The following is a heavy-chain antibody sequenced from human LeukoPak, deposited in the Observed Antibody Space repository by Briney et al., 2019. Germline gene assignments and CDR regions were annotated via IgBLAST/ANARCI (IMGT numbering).Heavy chain of an antibody. CDR2: IYYSGST. V-gene: IGHV4-39*07. Sequence: PSETLSLTCTVSGGSISSSSYYWGWIRQPPGKGLEWIGSIYYSGSTYYNPSLKSRVTISVDTSKNQFSLKLSSVTAADTAVYYCARSLYYYGSDSFDIWGQGTMVIVSS. CDR3: ARSLYYYGSDSFDI. J-gene: IGHJ3*02. D-gene: IGHD3-10*01. CDR1: GGSISSSSYY.